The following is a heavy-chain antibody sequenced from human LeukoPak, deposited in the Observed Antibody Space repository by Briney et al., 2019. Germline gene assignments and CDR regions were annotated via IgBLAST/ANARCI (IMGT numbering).Heavy chain of an antibody. J-gene: IGHJ4*02. CDR2: IRYDGSNK. CDR3: AKSAKSTSSWPDLDY. CDR1: GFTFSSYG. Sequence: GGSLRLSCAASGFTFSSYGMHWVRQAPGKGLEWVAFIRYDGSNKYYADSVKGRFTISRDNSKNTLSLQMNSLRAEDTAVYYCAKSAKSTSSWPDLDYWGQGTLVTVSS. V-gene: IGHV3-30*02. D-gene: IGHD2-2*01.